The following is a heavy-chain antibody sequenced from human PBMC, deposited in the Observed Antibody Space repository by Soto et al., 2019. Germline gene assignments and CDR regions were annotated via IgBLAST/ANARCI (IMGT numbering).Heavy chain of an antibody. CDR2: ISYDGSNK. CDR3: AKDPLWFGELRYYYYGMDV. Sequence: PGGSLRLSCAASGFTFSSYGMHWFRQAPGKGLEWVAVISYDGSNKYYADSVKGRFTISRDNSKNTLYLQMNSLRAEDTAVYYCAKDPLWFGELRYYYYGMDVWGQGTTVTVSS. CDR1: GFTFSSYG. V-gene: IGHV3-30*18. D-gene: IGHD3-10*01. J-gene: IGHJ6*02.